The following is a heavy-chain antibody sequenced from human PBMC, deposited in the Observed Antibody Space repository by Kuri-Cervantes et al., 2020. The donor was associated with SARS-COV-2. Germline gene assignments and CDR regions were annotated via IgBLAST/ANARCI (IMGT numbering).Heavy chain of an antibody. Sequence: SETLSLTCAVYGGSFSGYYWSWIRQPPGKGLEWIGEINHSGSTNYNPSLKSRVTVSVDTSKNQFSLKLSSVTAADTAVYYCQTLSFRYFDWLLSRLDDYWGQGTLVTVSS. V-gene: IGHV4-34*03. CDR1: GGSFSGYY. CDR3: QTLSFRYFDWLLSRLDDY. J-gene: IGHJ4*02. D-gene: IGHD3-9*01. CDR2: INHSGST.